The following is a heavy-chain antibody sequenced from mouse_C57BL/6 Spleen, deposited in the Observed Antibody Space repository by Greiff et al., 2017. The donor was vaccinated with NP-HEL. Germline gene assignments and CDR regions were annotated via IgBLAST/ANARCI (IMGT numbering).Heavy chain of an antibody. CDR1: GYTFTDYY. CDR3: ARYYYGYFDV. D-gene: IGHD1-1*01. Sequence: EVQLQQSGPELVKPGASVKISCKASGYTFTDYYMNWVKQSHGKSLEWIGDINPNNGGTSYNQKFKGKATLTVDKSSSTAYMELRSLTSEDSAVYYCARYYYGYFDVWGTGTTVTVSS. V-gene: IGHV1-26*01. CDR2: INPNNGGT. J-gene: IGHJ1*03.